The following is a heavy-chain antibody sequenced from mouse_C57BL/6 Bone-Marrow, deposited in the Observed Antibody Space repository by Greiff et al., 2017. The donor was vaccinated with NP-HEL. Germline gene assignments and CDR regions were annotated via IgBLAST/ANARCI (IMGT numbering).Heavy chain of an antibody. CDR3: ASSYGSSYPWFAY. D-gene: IGHD1-1*01. J-gene: IGHJ3*01. CDR1: GFTFSDYY. V-gene: IGHV5-12*01. Sequence: DVQLVESGGGLVQPGGSLNLSCAASGFTFSDYYMYWVRQTPEQRLEWVAFISNGGGSTYYPDTVQGRFTISRDNAKNTLYLQMSRLKSEDTAIYYCASSYGSSYPWFAYWGQGTLVTVSA. CDR2: ISNGGGST.